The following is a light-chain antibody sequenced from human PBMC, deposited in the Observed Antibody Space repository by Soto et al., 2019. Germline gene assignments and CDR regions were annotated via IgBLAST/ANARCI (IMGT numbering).Light chain of an antibody. CDR3: QLWDSDRSYV. CDR1: NCGIKG. J-gene: IGLJ2*01. V-gene: IGLV3-21*02. CDR2: NDS. Sequence: SYELTQPPSVSVAPGQTARITCGGNNCGIKGVHLYQQKPGQAPVLVLYNDSDRPSVTPVRFSGTTSGNAATLTISRLEAGDEADYYCQLWDSDRSYVFGGGTKLTVL.